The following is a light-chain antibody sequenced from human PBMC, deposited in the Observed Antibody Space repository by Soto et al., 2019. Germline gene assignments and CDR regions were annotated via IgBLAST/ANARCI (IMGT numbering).Light chain of an antibody. CDR2: GAS. J-gene: IGKJ1*01. V-gene: IGKV3-15*01. CDR1: QSVFSN. Sequence: EIVMTQSPATLSVSPGERATLSCRASQSVFSNLAWYQQEPGQAPRLLISGASTRASGVPARFSGSGSGTEFNLTISSLQSEDFAVYYCQQYNNWPQTFGQGTKVEIK. CDR3: QQYNNWPQT.